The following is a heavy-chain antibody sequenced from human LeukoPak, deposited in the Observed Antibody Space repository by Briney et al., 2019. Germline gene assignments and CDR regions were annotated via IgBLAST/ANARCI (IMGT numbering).Heavy chain of an antibody. D-gene: IGHD2-2*01. CDR2: IYYSGST. CDR1: GGSISSYY. CDR3: ARDALCSSTSCCYYYYYMDV. J-gene: IGHJ6*03. Sequence: SETLSLTCTVSGGSISSYYWSWIRQPPGKGLEWIGYIYYSGSTNYNPSLKSRVTISVDTSKNQFSLKLSSVTAADTAVYYCARDALCSSTSCCYYYYYMDVWGKGTTVTVSS. V-gene: IGHV4-59*12.